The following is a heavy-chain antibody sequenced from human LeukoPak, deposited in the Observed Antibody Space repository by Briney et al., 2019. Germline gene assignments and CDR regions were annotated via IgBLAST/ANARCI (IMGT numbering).Heavy chain of an antibody. V-gene: IGHV4-4*07. J-gene: IGHJ4*02. Sequence: PSETLSLTCTVSGGSISSYYWGWIRQPAGKGLEWIGRIYTSGSTNYNPSLKSRVTMSVDTSKNQFSLKLSSVTAADTAVYYCARGPNPMYSSSWYFDYWGQGTLVTVSS. CDR3: ARGPNPMYSSSWYFDY. D-gene: IGHD6-13*01. CDR2: IYTSGST. CDR1: GGSISSYY.